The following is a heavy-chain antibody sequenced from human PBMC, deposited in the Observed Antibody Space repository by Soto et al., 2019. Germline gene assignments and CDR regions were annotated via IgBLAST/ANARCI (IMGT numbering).Heavy chain of an antibody. D-gene: IGHD3-10*01. J-gene: IGHJ4*02. CDR1: KFTVSSNY. Sequence: EVQLVESGGGLVQPGGSLRLSCAASKFTVSSNYMTWVRQAPGKGLEWVSVIYSDGSTYYADSVKGRFTISRDKSKSTLYLQMNRLRAEDTAMYHCAVTINGSGIYSDDWGQGTLVTVSS. V-gene: IGHV3-66*01. CDR2: IYSDGST. CDR3: AVTINGSGIYSDD.